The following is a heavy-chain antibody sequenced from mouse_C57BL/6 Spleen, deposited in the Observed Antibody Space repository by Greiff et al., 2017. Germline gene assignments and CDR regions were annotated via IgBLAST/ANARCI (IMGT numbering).Heavy chain of an antibody. CDR3: ARHEDEEIPTGAMED. Sequence: VQVVESGAELVKPGASVKLSCKASGYTFTEYTINWVKQRSGQGLEWIGWFYPGSGSIKYNENFKDKATLTVDKSSSTVYMELSRLTSEDSAVYFCARHEDEEIPTGAMEDWGQGTSVTVSS. J-gene: IGHJ4*01. D-gene: IGHD5-1-1*01. V-gene: IGHV1-62-2*01. CDR1: GYTFTEYT. CDR2: FYPGSGSI.